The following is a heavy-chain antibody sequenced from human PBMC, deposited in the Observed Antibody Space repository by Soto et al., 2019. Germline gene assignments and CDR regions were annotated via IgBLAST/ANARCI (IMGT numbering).Heavy chain of an antibody. V-gene: IGHV3-23*01. J-gene: IGHJ4*02. Sequence: PGGSLRLSCAVSGFTFSSYGMSWIRQAPGKGLEWVSAISGSGGSTYYADSVKGRFTISRDNSKNTLYLQMNSLRAEDTAVYYCAKQWLVLSYFDYWGQGTLVTVSS. CDR2: ISGSGGST. CDR3: AKQWLVLSYFDY. D-gene: IGHD6-19*01. CDR1: GFTFSSYG.